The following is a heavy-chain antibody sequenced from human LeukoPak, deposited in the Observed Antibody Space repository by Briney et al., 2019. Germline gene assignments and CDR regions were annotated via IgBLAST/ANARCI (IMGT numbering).Heavy chain of an antibody. CDR3: ARGDIRGSGVPMDV. V-gene: IGHV4-34*01. CDR2: INHSGST. CDR1: GGSFSGYY. J-gene: IGHJ6*02. D-gene: IGHD3-10*01. Sequence: TAETLSLTCVVYGGSFSGYYWSWIRQPPGKGLEWMGEINHSGSTNYNPSLKSRVTLSVDTSTNQFPLNLSSVTDAATAVYSCARGDIRGSGVPMDVWGQGTTVTVSS.